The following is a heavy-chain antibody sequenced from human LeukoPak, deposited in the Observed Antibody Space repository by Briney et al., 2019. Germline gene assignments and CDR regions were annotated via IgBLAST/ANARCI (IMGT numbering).Heavy chain of an antibody. CDR1: GFTFSSYG. CDR3: AKDSTVGAFDI. Sequence: GGSLRLSCAASGFTFSSYGMHWVRQAPGKGLEWVAIISFDGSDKYYADSVKGRFTISRDNSKNTLYLQMNSLRPEDTAVYYCAKDSTVGAFDIWGQGTMVTVSS. CDR2: ISFDGSDK. J-gene: IGHJ3*02. V-gene: IGHV3-30*18. D-gene: IGHD4-17*01.